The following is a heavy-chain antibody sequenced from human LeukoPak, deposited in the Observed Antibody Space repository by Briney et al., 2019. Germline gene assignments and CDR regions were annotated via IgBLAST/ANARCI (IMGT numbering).Heavy chain of an antibody. CDR3: AKDFWSGYYRDDYMDV. J-gene: IGHJ6*03. D-gene: IGHD3-3*01. V-gene: IGHV3-23*01. CDR1: GLTFSSYA. CDR2: ISGSGGST. Sequence: GGSLRLSCAASGLTFSSYAMSWVRQAPGKGLEWVSAISGSGGSTYYADSVKGRFTISRDNSKNTLYLQMNSLRAEDTAVYYCAKDFWSGYYRDDYMDVWGKGTTVTVSS.